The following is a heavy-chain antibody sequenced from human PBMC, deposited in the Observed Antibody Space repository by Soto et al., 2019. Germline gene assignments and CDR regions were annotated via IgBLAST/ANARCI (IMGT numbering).Heavy chain of an antibody. CDR2: ILSNDET. CDR3: ARGLAPKRYDFDY. J-gene: IGHJ4*02. Sequence: QVTLKESGPVVVKPTETLTLTCTVSGFSLNNARVAVSWIRQPPGKALEWLAHILSNDETSYNTSLRSRLTISADISKSQVFLTMTHMDPEDAATYYCARGLAPKRYDFDYWGQGALVTVSS. V-gene: IGHV2-26*01. CDR1: GFSLNNARVA. D-gene: IGHD1-1*01.